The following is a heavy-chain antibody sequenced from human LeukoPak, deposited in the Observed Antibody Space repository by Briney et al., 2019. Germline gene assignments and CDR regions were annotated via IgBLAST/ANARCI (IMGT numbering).Heavy chain of an antibody. Sequence: GRSLRLSCAATGFTFSSYAMHWVRQAPGKGLEWVAVISYDGSNKYYADSVKGRFTISRDNSKNTLYLQMNSLRAEDTAVYYCARGRLLIGAFDYWGQGTPVTVSS. D-gene: IGHD2-15*01. J-gene: IGHJ4*02. V-gene: IGHV3-30-3*01. CDR1: GFTFSSYA. CDR2: ISYDGSNK. CDR3: ARGRLLIGAFDY.